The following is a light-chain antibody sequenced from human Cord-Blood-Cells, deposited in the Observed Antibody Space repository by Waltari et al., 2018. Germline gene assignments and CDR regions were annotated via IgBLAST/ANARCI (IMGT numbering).Light chain of an antibody. J-gene: IGLJ2*01. V-gene: IGLV2-8*01. Sequence: QSALTQPPSASGSPGQSVTISCTGTSSDVGGYNYVSWYQQHPGKAPKLMIYEGSKRPSGVPDRFSGSKSGNTASLTVSGLQDEDEADYYCSSYAGSNKVFGGGTKLTVL. CDR3: SSYAGSNKV. CDR1: SSDVGGYNY. CDR2: EGS.